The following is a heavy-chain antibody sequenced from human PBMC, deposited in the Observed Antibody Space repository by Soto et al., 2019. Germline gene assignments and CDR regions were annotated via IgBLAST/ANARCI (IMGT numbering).Heavy chain of an antibody. CDR2: IIPIFGTA. J-gene: IGHJ4*02. CDR3: ARVLASFDSSGYYPGDY. V-gene: IGHV1-69*01. Sequence: QVQLVQSGADVKKPGSSVKVSCKASGGTFSSYAISWVRKAPGQGLEWMGGIIPIFGTANYAQKFQGRVTITADESTSTAYMELSSLRSEDTAVYYCARVLASFDSSGYYPGDYWGQGTLVTVSS. D-gene: IGHD3-22*01. CDR1: GGTFSSYA.